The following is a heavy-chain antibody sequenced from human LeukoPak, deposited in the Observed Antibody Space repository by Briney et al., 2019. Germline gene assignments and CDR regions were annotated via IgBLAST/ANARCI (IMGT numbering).Heavy chain of an antibody. D-gene: IGHD5-12*01. CDR2: IIPIFGTA. CDR1: GGTFSSYA. CDR3: ARVRSPRDIVAAFDY. J-gene: IGHJ4*02. Sequence: SVKVSCKASGGTFSSYAISWVRQAPGQGLEWMGGIIPIFGTANYAQKFQARVTITADESTSTAYMELSSLRSEDTAVYYCARVRSPRDIVAAFDYWGQGTLVTVSS. V-gene: IGHV1-69*01.